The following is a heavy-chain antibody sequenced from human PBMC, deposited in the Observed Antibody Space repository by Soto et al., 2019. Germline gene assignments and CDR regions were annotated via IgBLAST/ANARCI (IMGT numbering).Heavy chain of an antibody. J-gene: IGHJ4*02. CDR1: SGSIDNVYW. Sequence: PSETLSLTCAVSSGSIDNVYWWSWVRQSPGKGLEWIGETSHDGVTNYNPSLEGRVTISIDKSKNQFSLKLSSVTAADTAVYYCARLGGGYSYGYNFDYWGQGTLVTVSS. D-gene: IGHD5-18*01. V-gene: IGHV4-4*02. CDR3: ARLGGGYSYGYNFDY. CDR2: TSHDGVT.